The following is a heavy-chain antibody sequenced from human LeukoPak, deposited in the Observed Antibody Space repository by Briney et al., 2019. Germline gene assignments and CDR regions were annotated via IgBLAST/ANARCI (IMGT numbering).Heavy chain of an antibody. CDR2: INPNSGGT. J-gene: IGHJ4*02. V-gene: IGHV1-2*02. D-gene: IGHD3-22*01. Sequence: ASMKVSCKASGYSFTGYYIHWVRQAPGQGLEWMGWINPNSGGTNYAQKFQGRVTMTRDTSISTAYMELSRLRSDDTAVYYCARDFYYDSSGYELDYWGQGTLVTVSS. CDR1: GYSFTGYY. CDR3: ARDFYYDSSGYELDY.